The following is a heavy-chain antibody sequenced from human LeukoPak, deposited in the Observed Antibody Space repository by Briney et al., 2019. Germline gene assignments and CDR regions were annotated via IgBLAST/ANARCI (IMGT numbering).Heavy chain of an antibody. V-gene: IGHV4-4*07. J-gene: IGHJ3*02. CDR3: ARAKVEGVRTTGAFDI. CDR2: IYTSGST. CDR1: GGSISSYY. D-gene: IGHD1-1*01. Sequence: SETLSLTCTVSGGSISSYYWSWIRQPAGKGLEWIGRIYTSGSTNYNPSLKSRATMSADTSKNQFSLKLSSVTAADTAVYYCARAKVEGVRTTGAFDIWGQGTMVTVSS.